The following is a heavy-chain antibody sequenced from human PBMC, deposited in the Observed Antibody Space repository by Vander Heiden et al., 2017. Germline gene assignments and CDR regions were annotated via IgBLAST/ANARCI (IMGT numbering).Heavy chain of an antibody. J-gene: IGHJ4*01. D-gene: IGHD2-15*01. CDR3: ARERGGNDY. CDR2: ISYDGSNK. CDR1: GFTLSSYA. Sequence: QVQLVESGGGVVQPGRSLRLSCAASGFTLSSYAMHWVRQAPGKGLEWVAVISYDGSNKYYADSVKGRFTISRDNSKNTLYLQMNSLRAEDTAVYYCARERGGNDYWGHGTLVTVSS. V-gene: IGHV3-30-3*01.